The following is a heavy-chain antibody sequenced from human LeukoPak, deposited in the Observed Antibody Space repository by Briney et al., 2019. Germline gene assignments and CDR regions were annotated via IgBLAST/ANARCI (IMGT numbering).Heavy chain of an antibody. D-gene: IGHD6-6*01. CDR3: ARDLLIAASDSWFDP. J-gene: IGHJ5*02. Sequence: GASVKVSCKASGGTFSSYAISWVRQAPGQGLEWMGRIIPIFGTANYAQKFQGRVTITTDESTSTAYMELCSLRSEDTAVYYCARDLLIAASDSWFDPWGQGTLVTVSS. V-gene: IGHV1-69*05. CDR1: GGTFSSYA. CDR2: IIPIFGTA.